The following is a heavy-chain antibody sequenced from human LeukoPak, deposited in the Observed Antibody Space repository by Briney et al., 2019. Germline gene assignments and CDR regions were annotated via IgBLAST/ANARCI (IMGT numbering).Heavy chain of an antibody. CDR1: GGSISGGTYY. J-gene: IGHJ4*02. Sequence: SQTLSLTCTVSGGSISGGTYYWSWIRQPPGKGLEWIGYIYSSENTYYNPSLNSRVTISVDTSKNQFSLKLSSVTAEDTAVYYCATGSPYSGYGNWGQGTLVTVSS. CDR3: ATGSPYSGYGN. CDR2: IYSSENT. D-gene: IGHD5-12*01. V-gene: IGHV4-61*01.